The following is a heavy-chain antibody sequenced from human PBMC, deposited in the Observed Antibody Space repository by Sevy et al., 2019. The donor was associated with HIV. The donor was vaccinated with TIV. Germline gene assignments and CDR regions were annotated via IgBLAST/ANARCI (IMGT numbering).Heavy chain of an antibody. CDR1: GFTFSSYA. CDR3: AKEELGPEYFQH. V-gene: IGHV3-23*01. Sequence: GGSLRLSCAASGFTFSSYAMSWVRQAPGKGLEWVSGISGSVGTTYYGDSVKGRFTISRDNSKNTLYLQMNSLRAADTAVYYCAKEELGPEYFQHWGQGTLVTVSS. J-gene: IGHJ1*01. D-gene: IGHD1-26*01. CDR2: ISGSVGTT.